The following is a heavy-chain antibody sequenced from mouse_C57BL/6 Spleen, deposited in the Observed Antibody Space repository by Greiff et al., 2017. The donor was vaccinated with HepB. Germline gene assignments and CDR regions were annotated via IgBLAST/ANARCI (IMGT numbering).Heavy chain of an antibody. CDR3: AREGALDISGYAWFAY. Sequence: VQLQESGAELMKPGASVKLSCKATGYTFTGYWIEWVKQRPGHGLEWIGEILPGSGSTNYNEKFKGKATFTADTSSNTAYMQLSSLTTEDSAIYDCAREGALDISGYAWFAYWGQGTLVTVSA. CDR2: ILPGSGST. CDR1: GYTFTGYW. D-gene: IGHD3-2*02. J-gene: IGHJ3*01. V-gene: IGHV1-9*01.